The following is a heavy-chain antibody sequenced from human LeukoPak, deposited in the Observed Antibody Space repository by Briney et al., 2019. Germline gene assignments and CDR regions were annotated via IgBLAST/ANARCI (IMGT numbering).Heavy chain of an antibody. J-gene: IGHJ1*01. D-gene: IGHD3-9*01. CDR3: AKGRGITIFRDGGAEYFQH. Sequence: PGRSLRLSCAASGFTFDDYAMHWVRQAPGKGLEWVSGISWNSGSIGYADSVKGRFTISRDNAKNSLYLQMNSLRAEDTALYYCAKGRGITIFRDGGAEYFQHWGQGTLVTVSS. CDR1: GFTFDDYA. CDR2: ISWNSGSI. V-gene: IGHV3-9*01.